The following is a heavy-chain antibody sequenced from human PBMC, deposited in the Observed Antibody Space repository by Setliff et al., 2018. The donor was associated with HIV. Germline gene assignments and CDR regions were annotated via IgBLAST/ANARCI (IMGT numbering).Heavy chain of an antibody. CDR3: AREGPTVTTRYFHY. CDR2: ISSSSYI. J-gene: IGHJ1*01. CDR1: GFTFSTYC. D-gene: IGHD4-17*01. V-gene: IGHV3-21*04. Sequence: PGGSLRLSCAASGFTFSTYCMNWVRQAPGKGLEWVSSISSSSYIYYADSVKGRFTISRDNAKNSLYLQMNSLRVEDTALYYCAREGPTVTTRYFHYWGQGTLVTVSS.